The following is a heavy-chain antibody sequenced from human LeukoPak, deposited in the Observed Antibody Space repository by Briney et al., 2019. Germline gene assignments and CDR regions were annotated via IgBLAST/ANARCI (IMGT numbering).Heavy chain of an antibody. J-gene: IGHJ4*02. CDR3: ARQGYCGGDCFSDF. CDR2: IYNSGST. CDR1: GASVTSYY. Sequence: SETLSLTCTVSGASVTSYYWSWIRQPPGKGLEWVGYIYNSGSTDCNPSLNSRVTISVDTSKNQLSLRLRSVTAADTAVYYCARQGYCGGDCFSDFWGQGSLVTVSS. V-gene: IGHV4-59*08. D-gene: IGHD2-21*02.